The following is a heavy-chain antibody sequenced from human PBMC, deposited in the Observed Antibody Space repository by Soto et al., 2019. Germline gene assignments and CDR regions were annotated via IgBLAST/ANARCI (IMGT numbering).Heavy chain of an antibody. CDR1: GGTFSSYA. J-gene: IGHJ5*02. Sequence: GASVKVSCKASGGTFSSYAISGVRQAPGQGLEWMGGIIPSFGTANYAQKFQGRVTITAEESTSTAYMELSSVRCEATVVYYCARGNVHIVVVTAIDWFDPWGQRTLVTVSS. CDR2: IIPSFGTA. V-gene: IGHV1-69*13. CDR3: ARGNVHIVVVTAIDWFDP. D-gene: IGHD2-21*02.